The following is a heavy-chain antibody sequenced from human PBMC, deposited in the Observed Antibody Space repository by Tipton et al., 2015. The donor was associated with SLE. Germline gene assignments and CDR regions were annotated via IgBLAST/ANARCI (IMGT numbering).Heavy chain of an antibody. J-gene: IGHJ4*02. CDR3: ARPHFMGDFWSGSPYYFDY. CDR2: ISYDGSNK. Sequence: SLRLSCVVSGLTFSDAWMTWVCQAPGKGLEWVAVISYDGSNKYYADSVKGRFTISRDNSKNTLYLQMNSLRAEDTAVYYCARPHFMGDFWSGSPYYFDYWGQGTLVTVSS. CDR1: GLTFSDAW. D-gene: IGHD3-3*01. V-gene: IGHV3-30*19.